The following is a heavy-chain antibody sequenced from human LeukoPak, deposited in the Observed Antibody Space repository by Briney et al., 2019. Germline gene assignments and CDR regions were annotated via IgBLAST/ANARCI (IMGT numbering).Heavy chain of an antibody. Sequence: GGSLRLSCAASGFTFSSYAMHWVRQAPGKGLEYVSAISSNGGSTYYANSVKGRFTISRDNSKNTLYLQMGSLRAEDMAVYYCARVWGGSYSWVPYYYYGMDVWGQGTTVTVSS. CDR1: GFTFSSYA. CDR3: ARVWGGSYSWVPYYYYGMDV. J-gene: IGHJ6*02. CDR2: ISSNGGST. V-gene: IGHV3-64*01. D-gene: IGHD1-26*01.